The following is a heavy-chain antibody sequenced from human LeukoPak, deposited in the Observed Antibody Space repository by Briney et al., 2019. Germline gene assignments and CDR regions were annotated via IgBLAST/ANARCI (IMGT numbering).Heavy chain of an antibody. D-gene: IGHD1-1*01. Sequence: PSETLSLTCTVSGGSISSSSYYWGWIRQPPGKGLEWIGSIYYSGSTYYNPSLKSRVTISVDTSKNQFSLKLTSVTAADTAVYYCARDCDWNDVDYYYGLDVWGQGTTVTVSS. CDR2: IYYSGST. J-gene: IGHJ6*02. CDR1: GGSISSSSYY. CDR3: ARDCDWNDVDYYYGLDV. V-gene: IGHV4-39*07.